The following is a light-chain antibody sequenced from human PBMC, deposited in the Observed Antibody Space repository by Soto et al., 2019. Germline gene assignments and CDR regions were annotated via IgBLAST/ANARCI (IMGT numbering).Light chain of an antibody. Sequence: EIVLTQSPATLSLSPGERATLSCRASQSVSRYLAWYQQKPGQAPRLLIYDASNRATGIPARFSGSGSGTDFTLIISSLEPEDFAVYYCQQRSDWPSNFGGGTKVQIK. CDR1: QSVSRY. V-gene: IGKV3-11*01. CDR3: QQRSDWPSN. J-gene: IGKJ4*01. CDR2: DAS.